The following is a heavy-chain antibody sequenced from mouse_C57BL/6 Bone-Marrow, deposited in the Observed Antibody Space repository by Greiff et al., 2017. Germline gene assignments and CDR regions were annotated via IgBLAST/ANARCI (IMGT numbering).Heavy chain of an antibody. CDR1: GYTFTNYW. CDR3: ARGGWLLLDDYAMDH. D-gene: IGHD2-3*01. Sequence: VQLQQSGAELVRPGTSVKMSCKASGYTFTNYWIGWAKQRPGHGLEWIGDIYPGGGYTNYNEKFKGKATLTADKSSSTAYMQFSSLTSEDSAIYYCARGGWLLLDDYAMDHWGQRTPVTVSS. CDR2: IYPGGGYT. J-gene: IGHJ4*01. V-gene: IGHV1-63*01.